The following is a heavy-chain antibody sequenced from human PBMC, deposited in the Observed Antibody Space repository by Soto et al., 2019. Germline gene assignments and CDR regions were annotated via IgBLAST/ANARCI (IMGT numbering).Heavy chain of an antibody. CDR3: ASRCGGDCYSPGNFDY. Sequence: ASVKVSCKASGGTFSSYAISWVRQAPGQGLEWMGGIIPIFGTANYAQKFQGRVTITADESTSTAYMELSSLRSEDTAVYYCASRCGGDCYSPGNFDYWGQGTLVTVSS. V-gene: IGHV1-69*13. CDR1: GGTFSSYA. CDR2: IIPIFGTA. J-gene: IGHJ4*02. D-gene: IGHD2-21*02.